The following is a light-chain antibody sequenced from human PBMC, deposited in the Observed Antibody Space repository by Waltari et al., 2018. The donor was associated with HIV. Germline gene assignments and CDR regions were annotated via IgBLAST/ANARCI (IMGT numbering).Light chain of an antibody. CDR3: ATWDDSLNGRWV. CDR1: SSNIGSNT. V-gene: IGLV1-44*01. CDR2: SNN. J-gene: IGLJ3*02. Sequence: QSVLTQPPSASGTPGQRVTIPCSGSSSNIGSNTVNWYQQLPGTAPKLHIYSNNHRPARVPDRFSGSKSGTSSSLAISGVQSEDEADYYCATWDDSLNGRWVFGGGTKLTVL.